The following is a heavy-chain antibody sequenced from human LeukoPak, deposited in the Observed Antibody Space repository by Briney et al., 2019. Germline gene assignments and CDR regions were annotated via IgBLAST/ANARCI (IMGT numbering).Heavy chain of an antibody. V-gene: IGHV3-23*01. CDR1: GFTFSSYA. CDR2: ISGSGGST. CDR3: AKPSDSGGYYYVPFDY. D-gene: IGHD3-22*01. J-gene: IGHJ4*02. Sequence: QPGGSLRLSCAASGFTFSSYAMSWVRQAPGKGLDWVSAISGSGGSTYGADSVKGRFTISRDNSKNTLYLQMNSLRAEDTAVYYCAKPSDSGGYYYVPFDYWGQGTLVTVSS.